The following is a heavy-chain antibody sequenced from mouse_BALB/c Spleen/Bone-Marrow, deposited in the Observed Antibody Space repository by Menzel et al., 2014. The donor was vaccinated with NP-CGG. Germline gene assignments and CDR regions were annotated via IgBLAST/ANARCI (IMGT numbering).Heavy chain of an antibody. CDR3: ARNSFLITRALDY. D-gene: IGHD2-4*01. V-gene: IGHV2-6-7*01. CDR2: IWGDGST. Sequence: QVQLKQSGPGLVAPSQSLSIPCTVSGFSLTGYGVSWVRQSPGKGLEWLGMIWGDGSTDYNSALKSRLSISKDNSKSQVFLKMNSLQTDDTARYYCARNSFLITRALDYWGQGTSVTVSS. CDR1: GFSLTGYG. J-gene: IGHJ4*01.